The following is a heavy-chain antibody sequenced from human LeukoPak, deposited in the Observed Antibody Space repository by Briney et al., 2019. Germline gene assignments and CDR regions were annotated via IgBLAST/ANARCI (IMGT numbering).Heavy chain of an antibody. CDR2: ISDSGGST. D-gene: IGHD2-2*01. CDR1: GFTFSSYA. V-gene: IGHV3-23*01. Sequence: GGSLGLSGAASGFTFSSYAMSWVRQAPGKGLEWVSTISDSGGSTHYADSVKGRFTISRDNSKNTLYLQMNSLRAEDTAVYYCAKTDCSSASCPTSYWGQGTLVTVSS. CDR3: AKTDCSSASCPTSY. J-gene: IGHJ4*02.